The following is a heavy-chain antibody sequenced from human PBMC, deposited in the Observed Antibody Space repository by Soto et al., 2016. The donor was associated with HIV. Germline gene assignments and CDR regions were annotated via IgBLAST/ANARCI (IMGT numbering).Heavy chain of an antibody. Sequence: QVQLVQSGAEVKRPGASVKISCKTSGFNSNAHFIHWVRQAPGQGLEWMGGIVPMSGILNYAQNFQGRVTITADTFTSTAYMELSSLRSEDTAVYYCARESPGSWNMDVWGKGTTVTVSS. CDR2: IVPMSGIL. D-gene: IGHD3-10*01. CDR3: ARESPGSWNMDV. J-gene: IGHJ6*03. CDR1: GFNSNAHF. V-gene: IGHV1-69*10.